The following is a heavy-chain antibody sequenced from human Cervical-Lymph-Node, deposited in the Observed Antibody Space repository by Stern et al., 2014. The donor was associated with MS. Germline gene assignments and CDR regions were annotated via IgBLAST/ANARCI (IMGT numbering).Heavy chain of an antibody. Sequence: QDQLVQSGAEVKKPGASVTVSCKVSGYTVTELSMQWVRQAPGKGLEWMGGFEPEDGETAYAQSFQGRLTMSEDTSTDTAYMELSSLRSEDSAVYYCAADVKGFGDYRSYTYYGMDVWGQGTTVTVSS. V-gene: IGHV1-24*01. J-gene: IGHJ6*02. D-gene: IGHD4-17*01. CDR3: AADVKGFGDYRSYTYYGMDV. CDR1: GYTVTELS. CDR2: FEPEDGET.